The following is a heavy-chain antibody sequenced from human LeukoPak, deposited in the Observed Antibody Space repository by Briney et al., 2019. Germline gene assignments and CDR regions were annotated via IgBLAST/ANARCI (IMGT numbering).Heavy chain of an antibody. CDR3: AREYAGNPRAFDL. CDR2: INSDGAST. V-gene: IGHV3-74*01. J-gene: IGHJ3*01. CDR1: GFTFSSSW. Sequence: GRSLRLSCAGSGFTFSSSWIHWVSQDPGNGLVWVSRINSDGASTIYADSVKGRVTLSRDNARNGLYLQTNSLRAEDTAVYYCAREYAGNPRAFDLWGQGTMVTVPS. D-gene: IGHD4-23*01.